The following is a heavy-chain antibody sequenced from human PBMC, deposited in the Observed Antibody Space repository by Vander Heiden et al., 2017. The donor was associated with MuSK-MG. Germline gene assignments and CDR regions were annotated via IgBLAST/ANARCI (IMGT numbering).Heavy chain of an antibody. V-gene: IGHV3-15*01. CDR1: GFTFSNAW. D-gene: IGHD5-12*01. CDR2: IKTNGEGGTT. J-gene: IGHJ4*02. Sequence: EVQLVESGGGLVKPGGSLRLSCAASGFTFSNAWMSWVRQAPGKGLEWVARIKTNGEGGTTNYAAPVKGRFTISRDDSRGTLYLQMSSLTTEDTGLYYCTKDKDVVTTTQFDYWGQGTLVTVSS. CDR3: TKDKDVVTTTQFDY.